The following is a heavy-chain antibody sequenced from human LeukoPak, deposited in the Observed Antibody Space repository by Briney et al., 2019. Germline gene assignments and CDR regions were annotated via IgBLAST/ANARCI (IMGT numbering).Heavy chain of an antibody. D-gene: IGHD6-19*01. CDR3: ARELRIAVAGTKDY. J-gene: IGHJ4*02. Sequence: GGSLRLSCAASGFTFSSYAMSWVRQAPGKGLEWVSGISGSGTSAYYADSVKGRFTISRDNSKNTLYLQMNSLRAEDTALYYRARELRIAVAGTKDYWGQGTLVTVSS. CDR2: ISGSGTSA. CDR1: GFTFSSYA. V-gene: IGHV3-23*01.